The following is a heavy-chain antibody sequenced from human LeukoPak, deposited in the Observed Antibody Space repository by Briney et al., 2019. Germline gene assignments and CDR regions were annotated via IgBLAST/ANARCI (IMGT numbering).Heavy chain of an antibody. V-gene: IGHV6-1*01. CDR3: TRGKYSGFDI. J-gene: IGHJ3*02. Sequence: PSQTLSLTCAISGDSVVTYNVAWNCITPSQSRGLDGLGRTYLRSKWYNEYAVSVKSRITINPDTSRNHFSLQLNSVIPEDTAVYYCTRGKYSGFDIWGQGTMVTVSS. CDR2: TYLRSKWYN. D-gene: IGHD2-21*01. CDR1: GDSVVTYNVA.